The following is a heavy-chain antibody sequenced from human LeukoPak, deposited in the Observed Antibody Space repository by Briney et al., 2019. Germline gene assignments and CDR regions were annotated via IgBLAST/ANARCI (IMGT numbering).Heavy chain of an antibody. V-gene: IGHV1-3*01. D-gene: IGHD2-21*01. CDR3: ARMGKHIVVVFRDYGMDV. J-gene: IGHJ6*04. CDR2: IDAGNGNT. CDR1: GYIFTRYA. Sequence: ASVKVSCKASGYIFTRYAMHWVRQAPGRRLEWMGWIDAGNGNTKYSQKFQDRVIITRDTSASTVYMELSSLRSEDTAVYFCARMGKHIVVVFRDYGMDVWGNGTTVTVSS.